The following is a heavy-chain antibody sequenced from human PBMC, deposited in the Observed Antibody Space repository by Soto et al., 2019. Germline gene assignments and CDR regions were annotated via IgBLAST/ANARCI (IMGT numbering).Heavy chain of an antibody. D-gene: IGHD1-1*01. V-gene: IGHV4-4*02. CDR3: ARVRQGCSANNCYFDP. Sequence: SETLSLTCTLSGGSVRAPDWWNWVRQSPDKGLEWIAEVHISGHSNYNPSLRSRVSVSIDSSKSQFYLNLNSVTAADTAIYYCARVRQGCSANNCYFDPWGQGTQVTSPQ. J-gene: IGHJ5*01. CDR2: VHISGHS. CDR1: GGSVRAPDW.